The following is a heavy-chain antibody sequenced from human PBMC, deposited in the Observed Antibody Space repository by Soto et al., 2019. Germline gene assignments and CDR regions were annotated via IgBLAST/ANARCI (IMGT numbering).Heavy chain of an antibody. CDR1: GFTFSSYG. CDR2: IKQDGSEK. J-gene: IGHJ6*03. Sequence: GGSLRLSCAASGFTFSSYGMHWVRQAPGKGLEWVANIKQDGSEKYYVDSVKGRFTISRDNAKNSLYLQMNSLRAEDTAVYYCARDRDSSSWYYYYYYMDVWGKGTTVTVSS. CDR3: ARDRDSSSWYYYYYYMDV. D-gene: IGHD6-13*01. V-gene: IGHV3-7*03.